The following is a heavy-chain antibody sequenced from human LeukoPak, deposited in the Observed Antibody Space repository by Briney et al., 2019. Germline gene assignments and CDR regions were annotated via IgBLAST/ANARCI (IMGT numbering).Heavy chain of an antibody. D-gene: IGHD6-19*01. CDR3: ARQGSSGWYFDY. CDR1: GFTFSSYG. V-gene: IGHV3-30*02. CDR2: IRYDGSNK. Sequence: GGSLRLSCAASGFTFSSYGMHWVRQAPGKGLEWVAFIRYDGSNKYYADSVKGRFTISRDNSKNTLYLQMNSLRAEDTAVYYCARQGSSGWYFDYWGQGTLVTVSS. J-gene: IGHJ4*02.